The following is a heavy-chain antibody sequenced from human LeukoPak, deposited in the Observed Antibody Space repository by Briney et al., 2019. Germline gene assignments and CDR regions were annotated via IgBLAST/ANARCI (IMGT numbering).Heavy chain of an antibody. Sequence: GGSLRLSCEASGFTFSSYSMHWVRQAPGKGPEWVGRIKSKTDGGTTDYAAPVKGRFTISRDDLKNTLYLQMNSLKTEDTAVYYCSTGGVELSTIDYWGQGTLVTVSS. V-gene: IGHV3-15*01. D-gene: IGHD5-24*01. CDR3: STGGVELSTIDY. CDR2: IKSKTDGGTT. CDR1: GFTFSSYS. J-gene: IGHJ4*02.